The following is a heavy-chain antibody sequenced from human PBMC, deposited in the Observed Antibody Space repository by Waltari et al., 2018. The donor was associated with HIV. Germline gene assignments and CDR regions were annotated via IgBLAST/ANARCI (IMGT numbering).Heavy chain of an antibody. CDR2: MYYGGST. CDR3: ARQVRGHGFLANLYYFDF. D-gene: IGHD3-3*01. J-gene: IGHJ4*02. CDR1: GGPISSSEYY. V-gene: IGHV4-39*01. Sequence: QLQLQESGPGLVKPSETLSLTCTASGGPISSSEYYWGWIRQPPGNGLEWIGNMYYGGSTYYNPSLKSRVTISVDTSKNQFSLKLDSVTAADTAVYFCARQVRGHGFLANLYYFDFWGQGALVTVSS.